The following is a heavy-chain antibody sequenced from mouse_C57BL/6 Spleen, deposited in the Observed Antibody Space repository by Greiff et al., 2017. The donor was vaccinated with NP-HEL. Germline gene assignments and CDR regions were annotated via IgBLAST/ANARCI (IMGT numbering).Heavy chain of an antibody. Sequence: QVQLQQSGAELVRPGTSVKVSCKASGYAFTNYLIEWVKQRPGQGLEWIGVINPGSGGTNYNEKFKGKATLTADKSSSTAYLQLSSLTSEDSAVYFCARSRTYYYGSDYAMDYWGQGTSVTVSS. J-gene: IGHJ4*01. D-gene: IGHD1-1*01. V-gene: IGHV1-54*01. CDR2: INPGSGGT. CDR1: GYAFTNYL. CDR3: ARSRTYYYGSDYAMDY.